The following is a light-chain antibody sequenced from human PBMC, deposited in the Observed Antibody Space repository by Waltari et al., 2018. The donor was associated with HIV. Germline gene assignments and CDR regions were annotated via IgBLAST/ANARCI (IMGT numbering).Light chain of an antibody. J-gene: IGKJ3*01. V-gene: IGKV1-39*01. CDR2: AAS. Sequence: DIQMTQSPSSLSASLGDRIIITCRASQTISTYVNLYQHKPGRAPNLLIYAASSLHSGVPSRFSGSGSGTDFTLTINSRQAEDFATYYWQQSYSGLTFGPGTKVD. CDR1: QTISTY. CDR3: QQSYSGLT.